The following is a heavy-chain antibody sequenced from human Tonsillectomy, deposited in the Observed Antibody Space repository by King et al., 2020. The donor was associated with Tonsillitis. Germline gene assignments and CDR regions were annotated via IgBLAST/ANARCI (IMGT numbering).Heavy chain of an antibody. CDR1: GFAFSTYW. J-gene: IGHJ4*02. V-gene: IGHV3-74*01. D-gene: IGHD3-16*01. CDR3: AREFWGAGDY. Sequence: VQLVESGGGLIQPGGSLRLSCAASGFAFSTYWMFWVRQGPGKGLEWVSHINPDGTYIRYADSVTGRFTISRDNAKNTLFLQLGSLRAEDTAVYYCAREFWGAGDYWGQGTQVIVSS. CDR2: INPDGTYI.